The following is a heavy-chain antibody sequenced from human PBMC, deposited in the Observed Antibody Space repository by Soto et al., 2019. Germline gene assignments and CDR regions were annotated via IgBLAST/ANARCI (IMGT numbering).Heavy chain of an antibody. CDR1: WFTFSGYA. D-gene: IGHD1-26*01. V-gene: IGHV3-64*01. J-gene: IGHJ4*02. Sequence: GGALRLSCAASWFTFSGYAIHWGRQAPGKGLEYVSAISNNGRSTYYANSVKGRFTISRDNSKNTLYLQMGSLRAEDMAVYYCAREARGSGSYYDYWGQGTLVTVSS. CDR3: AREARGSGSYYDY. CDR2: ISNNGRST.